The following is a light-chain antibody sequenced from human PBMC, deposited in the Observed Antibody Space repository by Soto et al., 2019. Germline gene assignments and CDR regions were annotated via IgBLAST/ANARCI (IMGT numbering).Light chain of an antibody. CDR2: GAS. CDR1: QSVSSGY. Sequence: IVLTQSPGTLSLSPGERATLSCRASQSVSSGYLAWYQQKPGQAPRLLIYGASSRATGIPDRFSGSGSGTDFTLTISRLEPEDFAVYYCQQYGSSPRFSFGPGTKVDIK. CDR3: QQYGSSPRFS. V-gene: IGKV3-20*01. J-gene: IGKJ3*01.